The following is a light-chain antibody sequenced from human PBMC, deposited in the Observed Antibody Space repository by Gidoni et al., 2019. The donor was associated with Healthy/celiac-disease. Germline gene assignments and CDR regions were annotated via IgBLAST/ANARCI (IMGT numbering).Light chain of an antibody. V-gene: IGKV3-20*01. Sequence: EIVFTPSPSTLSLSPGERATLSCRASQRVSSSYLAWYQQKPGQAPRLLIYGASSRATGIPDRFSGSGSGTDFTLTISRLEPEDFAVYYCQQYGSSPPYTFGQGTKLEIK. CDR1: QRVSSSY. J-gene: IGKJ2*01. CDR2: GAS. CDR3: QQYGSSPPYT.